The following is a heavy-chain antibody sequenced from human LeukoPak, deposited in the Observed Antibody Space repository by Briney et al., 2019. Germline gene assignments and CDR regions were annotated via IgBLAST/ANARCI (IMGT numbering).Heavy chain of an antibody. J-gene: IGHJ6*02. CDR2: ISYDGSNK. CDR1: GFTFSSYG. D-gene: IGHD5-18*01. V-gene: IGHV3-30*18. CDR3: AKDTADYYYYGMDV. Sequence: GGSLRLSCAASGFTFSSYGMHWVRQAPGKGLEWVAVISYDGSNKYYADSVKGRFTISRDNSKNTLYLQMNSLRAEDTAVYYCAKDTADYYYYGMDVWGQGTTVTVSS.